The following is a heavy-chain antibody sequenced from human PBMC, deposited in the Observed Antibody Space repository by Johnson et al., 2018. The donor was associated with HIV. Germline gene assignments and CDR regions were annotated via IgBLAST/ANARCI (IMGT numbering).Heavy chain of an antibody. D-gene: IGHD6-19*01. CDR3: TTARNRLWSRSGCAGFWVLDI. CDR2: VKNKADGGTI. Sequence: VQLVESGGGLVAPGGSLRLSCAASGFSFRNAWMSWVRQAPGKGLEWVGRVKNKADGGTIDYAAFVKGRFIISRDDLKNTLYLQMNSLKTEDTAVYYCTTARNRLWSRSGCAGFWVLDIGGQGTMVTVSS. CDR1: GFSFRNAW. J-gene: IGHJ3*02. V-gene: IGHV3-15*01.